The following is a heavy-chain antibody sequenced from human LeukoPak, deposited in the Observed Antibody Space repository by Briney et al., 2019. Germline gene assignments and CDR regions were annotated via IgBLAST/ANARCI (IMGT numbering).Heavy chain of an antibody. CDR3: ARGGLELRDSSWFDP. CDR2: IIPIFGTA. J-gene: IGHJ5*02. Sequence: GASVKVSCKASGGTFSSYAISWVRQAPGQGLEWMGGIIPIFGTANYAQKFQGRVTITTDESTSTAYMELSSLRSEDTAVYYCARGGLELRDSSWFDPWGQGTLVTVSS. V-gene: IGHV1-69*05. CDR1: GGTFSSYA. D-gene: IGHD1-7*01.